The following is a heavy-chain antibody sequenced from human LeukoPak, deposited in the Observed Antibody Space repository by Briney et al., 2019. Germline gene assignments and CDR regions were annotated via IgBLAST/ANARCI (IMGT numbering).Heavy chain of an antibody. Sequence: SETLSLTCAVSGYSISSGYYWGWIRQPPGKGLEWIGIIYYSGSTYYNPSLKSRVTISVDTSKNQFSLKLSSVTAADTAVYYCASYPKEQLVYYYMDVWGKGTTVTVSS. CDR1: GYSISSGYY. CDR3: ASYPKEQLVYYYMDV. D-gene: IGHD6-6*01. J-gene: IGHJ6*03. CDR2: IYYSGST. V-gene: IGHV4-38-2*01.